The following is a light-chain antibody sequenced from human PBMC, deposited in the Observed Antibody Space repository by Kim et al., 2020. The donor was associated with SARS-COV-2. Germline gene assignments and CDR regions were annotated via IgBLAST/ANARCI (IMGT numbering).Light chain of an antibody. CDR3: CAYAGSYTYV. V-gene: IGLV2-11*01. J-gene: IGLJ1*01. CDR1: GSNIGYYKL. CDR2: DVS. Sequence: GQSVTISCTGTGSNIGYYKLVSWYQQHPGKVPKLGMFDVSKRPSGVPDRFSGSNSGNTASLTISGLQGDDEADYYCCAYAGSYTYVFGTGTKVTVL.